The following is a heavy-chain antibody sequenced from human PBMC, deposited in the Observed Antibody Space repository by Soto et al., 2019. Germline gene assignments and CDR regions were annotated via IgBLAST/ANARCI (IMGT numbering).Heavy chain of an antibody. Sequence: QVQLQESGPGLVKPSQTLSLTCTVSGGSISSGDYYWSWIRQPPGKGLEWIGYIYYSGSTYYNPSLKSRVTIPVDSPKNQFSRKLSPVTAADTAVYYCARARGARSFDYWGQGTLVTVSS. CDR2: IYYSGST. CDR1: GGSISSGDYY. J-gene: IGHJ4*02. CDR3: ARARGARSFDY. D-gene: IGHD2-15*01. V-gene: IGHV4-30-4*01.